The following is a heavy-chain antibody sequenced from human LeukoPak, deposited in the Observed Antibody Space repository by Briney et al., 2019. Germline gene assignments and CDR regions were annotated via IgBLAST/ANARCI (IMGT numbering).Heavy chain of an antibody. J-gene: IGHJ4*02. CDR1: GGSISSSSSY. Sequence: KPSETLSLTCTVSGGSISSSSSYWAWIRQPPGKGLEWIVSIVYSGNTYYNPSLKSRVTISVDTSKNQFSLKLSSVTAADTAVYYCARGIVATTYYFDYWGQGTLVTVSS. CDR2: IVYSGNT. CDR3: ARGIVATTYYFDY. V-gene: IGHV4-39*07. D-gene: IGHD5-12*01.